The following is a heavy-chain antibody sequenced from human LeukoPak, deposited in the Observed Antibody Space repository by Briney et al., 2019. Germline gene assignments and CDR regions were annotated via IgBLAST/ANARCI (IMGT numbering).Heavy chain of an antibody. CDR2: IYYSGST. V-gene: IGHV4-59*01. J-gene: IGHJ4*02. Sequence: KPSETLSLTCAVYGGSISSYYWSWIRQPPGKGLEWIGYIYYSGSTNYNPSLKSRVTISVDTSKNQFSLKLSSVTAADTAVYYCARGSGYGRPYYFDYWGQGTLVTVSS. D-gene: IGHD5-12*01. CDR3: ARGSGYGRPYYFDY. CDR1: GGSISSYY.